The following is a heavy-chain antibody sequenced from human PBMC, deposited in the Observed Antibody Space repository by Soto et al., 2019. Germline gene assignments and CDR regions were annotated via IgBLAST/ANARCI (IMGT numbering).Heavy chain of an antibody. D-gene: IGHD1-26*01. CDR2: IYYSGST. Sequence: QVQLEESGPGLVKPSETLSLTCTVSGGSISSYYWSWIRQPPGKGLEWIGYIYYSGSTNYNPSLKSRVTISVDTSKNQFSLKLNSVTAADTAVYYCTRHGLVGGTPVGFDYWGQGTLVTVSS. CDR1: GGSISSYY. V-gene: IGHV4-59*08. J-gene: IGHJ4*02. CDR3: TRHGLVGGTPVGFDY.